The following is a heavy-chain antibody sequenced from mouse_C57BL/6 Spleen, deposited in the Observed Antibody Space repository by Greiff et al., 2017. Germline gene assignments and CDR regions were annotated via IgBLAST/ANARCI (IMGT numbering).Heavy chain of an antibody. CDR3: ARNYGSSYLYYFDY. CDR1: GYTFTDYS. V-gene: IGHV1-84*01. CDR2: IYPGSGNT. Sequence: LQESGPELVKPGASVKISCKASGYTFTDYSINWVKQRPGQGFEWIGWIYPGSGNTKYNEKFKGKATLTVDTSSSTAYMQLSSLTSEDSAVYFCARNYGSSYLYYFDYWGQGTTLTVSS. J-gene: IGHJ2*01. D-gene: IGHD1-1*01.